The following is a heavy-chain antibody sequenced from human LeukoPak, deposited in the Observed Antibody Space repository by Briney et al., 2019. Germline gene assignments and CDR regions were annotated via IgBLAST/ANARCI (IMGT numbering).Heavy chain of an antibody. V-gene: IGHV3-74*03. D-gene: IGHD5-18*01. CDR3: ARGGSSYGGFDY. J-gene: IGHJ4*02. Sequence: GGSLRLSCAASGFTFSSYWMHWVRQAPGKGLVWVSRINSDGSSTTYADSVKGRFTISRDNAKNTLYLQMNSLRAEDTAMYYCARGGSSYGGFDYWGQGTLVTVSS. CDR1: GFTFSSYW. CDR2: INSDGSST.